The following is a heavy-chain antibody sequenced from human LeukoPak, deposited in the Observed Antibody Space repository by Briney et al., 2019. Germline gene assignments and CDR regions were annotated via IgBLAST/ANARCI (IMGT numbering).Heavy chain of an antibody. Sequence: PGRSLRLSCAASGFTFSSYAMHWVRQAPGKGLEWVAVIWYDGSNKYYADSVKGRFTISRDNSKNTLYLQMNSLRAEDTAVYYCARDGAGGGWYDYWGQGTLVTVSS. D-gene: IGHD6-19*01. CDR3: ARDGAGGGWYDY. CDR2: IWYDGSNK. CDR1: GFTFSSYA. J-gene: IGHJ4*02. V-gene: IGHV3-33*08.